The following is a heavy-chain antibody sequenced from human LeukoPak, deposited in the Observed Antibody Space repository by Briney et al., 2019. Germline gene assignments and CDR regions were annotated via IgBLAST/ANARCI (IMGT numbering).Heavy chain of an antibody. D-gene: IGHD6-13*01. V-gene: IGHV1-2*02. CDR2: INPHRGGT. J-gene: IGHJ6*02. CDR3: ARDLESGSSWYGPYYYYYGMDV. CDR1: GYTFTSYG. Sequence: GASVKVSCKASGYTFTSYGISWVREAPGQGLEWMGWINPHRGGTNYAQKFQGRVTMTRDTSISTAYMELSRLRSDDAAVYYCARDLESGSSWYGPYYYYYGMDVWGQGTTVTVSS.